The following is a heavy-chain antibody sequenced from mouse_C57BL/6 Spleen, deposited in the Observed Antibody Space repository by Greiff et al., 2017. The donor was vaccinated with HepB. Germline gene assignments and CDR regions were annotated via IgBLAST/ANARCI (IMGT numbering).Heavy chain of an antibody. V-gene: IGHV5-17*01. D-gene: IGHD2-4*01. CDR1: GFTLSDYG. CDR3: ARPDYYGYFDV. CDR2: ISSGSSTI. J-gene: IGHJ1*03. Sequence: EVKVVESGGGLVKPGGSLKLSCAASGFTLSDYGMHWVRQAPEKGLEWVAYISSGSSTIYYADTVKGRFTISRDNAKNTLFLQMTSLRSEDTAMYYCARPDYYGYFDVWGTGTTVTVSS.